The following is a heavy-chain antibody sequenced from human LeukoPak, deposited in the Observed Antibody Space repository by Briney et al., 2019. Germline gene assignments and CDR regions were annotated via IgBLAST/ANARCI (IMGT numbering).Heavy chain of an antibody. CDR2: ISGSGGST. V-gene: IGHV3-23*01. CDR1: GFTFTSYA. D-gene: IGHD2-2*01. CDR3: AKVGGGYCSSTSCSFDY. J-gene: IGHJ4*02. Sequence: GGSLRLSCTPSGFTFTSYAMSWVRQAPGKGLEWVSAISGSGGSTYYADSMKGRFTIYRDNSKNTLYLQMNSLRAEDTAVYYCAKVGGGYCSSTSCSFDYWGQGTLVTVSS.